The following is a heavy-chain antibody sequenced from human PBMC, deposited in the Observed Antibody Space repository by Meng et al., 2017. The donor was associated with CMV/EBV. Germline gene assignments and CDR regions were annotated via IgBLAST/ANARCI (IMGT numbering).Heavy chain of an antibody. CDR1: GCSISIYY. CDR2: IYTSWSP. D-gene: IGHD2-15*01. J-gene: IGHJ5*02. CDR3: ARSMVVAGDWFDP. V-gene: IGHV4-4*07. Sequence: VQVQESVPGLFKPSATLSLPCTVLGCSISIYYWSWIRQPGGKGLEWIWRIYTSWSPNSNPSLKSRVTMSVDTSKNQFSLKLSSVTAADTAVYYCARSMVVAGDWFDPWGQGTLVTVSS.